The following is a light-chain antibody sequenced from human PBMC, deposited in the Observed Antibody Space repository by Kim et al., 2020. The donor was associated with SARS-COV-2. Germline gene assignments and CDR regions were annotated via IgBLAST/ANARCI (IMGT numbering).Light chain of an antibody. CDR2: DTG. CDR1: TGAVTSDHF. Sequence: PGGTVTLTCDSSTGAVTSDHFPYWFQQKPGQAPRTLIYDTGNRHSWTPARFSGSLLGGKADLTLSAARAEDEADYYCLLSYSDSRVFGGGTQLTVL. CDR3: LLSYSDSRV. V-gene: IGLV7-46*01. J-gene: IGLJ2*01.